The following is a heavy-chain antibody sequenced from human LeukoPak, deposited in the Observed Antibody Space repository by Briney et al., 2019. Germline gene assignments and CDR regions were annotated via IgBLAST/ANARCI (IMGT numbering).Heavy chain of an antibody. J-gene: IGHJ4*02. D-gene: IGHD1-26*01. CDR2: VRRDGIET. V-gene: IGHV3-74*01. Sequence: GGSLRLSCEASGFTFSDYRMHWVRQAPGKGLVWVSRVRRDGIETNYADSVKGRFTISRDNARTTLYLQMNSLRAEDTAIYYCARNFVGSDSSDFDSWGQGTQVTVSS. CDR1: GFTFSDYR. CDR3: ARNFVGSDSSDFDS.